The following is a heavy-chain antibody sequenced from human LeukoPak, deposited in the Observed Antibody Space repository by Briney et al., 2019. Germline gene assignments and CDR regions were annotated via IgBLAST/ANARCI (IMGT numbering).Heavy chain of an antibody. CDR3: AKNWYDFWSGYYTTDYFYY. V-gene: IGHV3-23*01. Sequence: GGSLSLFCAPSGFTFSSYAMRWVRQARGEGRVWVSAISGSGGSTYYADSVKGRLTISRDNSKNTLYLQMNSLRAEDTAVYYCAKNWYDFWSGYYTTDYFYYWGQGTLVTVSA. D-gene: IGHD3-3*01. CDR2: ISGSGGST. CDR1: GFTFSSYA. J-gene: IGHJ4*02.